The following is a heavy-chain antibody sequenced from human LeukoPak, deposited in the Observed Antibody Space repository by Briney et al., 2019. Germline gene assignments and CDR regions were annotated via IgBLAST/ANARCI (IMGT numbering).Heavy chain of an antibody. D-gene: IGHD3-10*01. Sequence: GGSLRLSCAASGFTFSSYWMSWVRQAPGKGLEWVANIRQDGSEKYYVDSVKGRFTISRDNAKNSLYLQMNSLRAEDTAVYYCAREGRITMVRGVYYYYYGMDAWGKGTTVTVSS. CDR1: GFTFSSYW. CDR3: AREGRITMVRGVYYYYYGMDA. V-gene: IGHV3-7*03. CDR2: IRQDGSEK. J-gene: IGHJ6*04.